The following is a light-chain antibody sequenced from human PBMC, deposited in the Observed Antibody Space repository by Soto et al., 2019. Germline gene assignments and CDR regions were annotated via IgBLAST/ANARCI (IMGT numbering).Light chain of an antibody. V-gene: IGKV1-33*01. J-gene: IGKJ5*01. CDR2: DAS. Sequence: DSQMTQSPSALSASVGERVTITCQASQDISDVLNWYQQQPGKAPKVLIYDASKLQTGVPSRFSGRGSGKDFTFTISSLQPDDSGTYYCQQFYDLPITFGQGTRLEIK. CDR3: QQFYDLPIT. CDR1: QDISDV.